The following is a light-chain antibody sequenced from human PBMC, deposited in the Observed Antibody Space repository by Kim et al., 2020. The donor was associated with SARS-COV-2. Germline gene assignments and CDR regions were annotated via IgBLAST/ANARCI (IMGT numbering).Light chain of an antibody. Sequence: SSELTQDPAVSVALGQTVRITCQGDSLRSYYATWYQQKPGQAPILVIYGKNNRPSGIPDRFSGSSSGNTASLTITGTQAGDEADYYCNSRDSNANVVF. CDR3: NSRDSNANVV. V-gene: IGLV3-19*01. CDR2: GKN. CDR1: SLRSYY. J-gene: IGLJ2*01.